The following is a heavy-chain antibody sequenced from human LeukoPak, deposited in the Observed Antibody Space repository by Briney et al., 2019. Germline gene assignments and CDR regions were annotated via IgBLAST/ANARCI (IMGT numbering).Heavy chain of an antibody. J-gene: IGHJ4*02. CDR2: ISSSGGST. Sequence: PGGSLRLSCAASGFTFNNYAMNWVRQAPGKGLECVSSISSSGGSTFYADSVKGRFTISRDNSMNTPYLQMNSLRAEDTAVYNCARALSTGGRIDYWGQGTLVTVSS. CDR1: GFTFNNYA. V-gene: IGHV3-23*01. CDR3: ARALSTGGRIDY. D-gene: IGHD2-8*02.